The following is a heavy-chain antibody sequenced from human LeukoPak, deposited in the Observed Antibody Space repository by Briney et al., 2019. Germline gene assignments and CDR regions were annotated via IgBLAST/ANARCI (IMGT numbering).Heavy chain of an antibody. Sequence: ASVKVSCKASGYTFTSYAMNWVRQAPGQGLEWMGWISAYNGNTNYAQKLQGRVTMTTDTSTSTAYMELRSLRSDDTAVYYCARDSMVRGVITPWESYYYMDVWGKGTTVTISS. D-gene: IGHD3-10*01. V-gene: IGHV1-18*01. CDR1: GYTFTSYA. CDR3: ARDSMVRGVITPWESYYYMDV. J-gene: IGHJ6*03. CDR2: ISAYNGNT.